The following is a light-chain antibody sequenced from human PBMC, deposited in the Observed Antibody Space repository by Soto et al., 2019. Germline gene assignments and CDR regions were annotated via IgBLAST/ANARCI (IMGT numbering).Light chain of an antibody. Sequence: GVSLGGVGTINRKSSESVLYRSNNKKYLAWYPQKPGQPPKXXXYWASTRESGVPDRFRVSGSGTDCTLTIACLQVEDGSVYYCEQYYSSKWTFRQGTKVDIK. V-gene: IGKV4-1*01. CDR3: EQYYSSKWT. J-gene: IGKJ1*01. CDR1: ESVLYRSNNKKY. CDR2: WAS.